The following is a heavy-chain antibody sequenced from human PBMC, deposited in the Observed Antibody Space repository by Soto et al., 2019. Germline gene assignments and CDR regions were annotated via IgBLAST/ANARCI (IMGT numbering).Heavy chain of an antibody. CDR1: GYTFSDFD. CDR2: MNAKSGDT. J-gene: IGHJ6*02. V-gene: IGHV1-8*01. D-gene: IGHD3-16*01. CDR3: ARGNPFNYAGFDV. Sequence: ASVKVSCKASGYTFSDFDINWLRQASGQWPEWMGWMNAKSGDTFFPKRFQGKFNMTWDTSLSTAYMEVGSLTSDDTAIYYCARGNPFNYAGFDVWGQGTTVTVSS.